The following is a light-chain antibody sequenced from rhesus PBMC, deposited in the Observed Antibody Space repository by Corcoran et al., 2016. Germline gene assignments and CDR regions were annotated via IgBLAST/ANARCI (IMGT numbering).Light chain of an antibody. V-gene: IGKV1-33*02. J-gene: IGKJ2*01. CDR1: QGISNW. CDR2: AAS. CDR3: QQHNSNPYS. Sequence: DIQMTQSPSSLSASVGDRVTITCQASQGISNWLAWYQQQPGKAPKLLIYAASSLQSGVPSRFSGSGSGTEVTLTISSLQPEDFATYYCQQHNSNPYSFGQGTKVEIK.